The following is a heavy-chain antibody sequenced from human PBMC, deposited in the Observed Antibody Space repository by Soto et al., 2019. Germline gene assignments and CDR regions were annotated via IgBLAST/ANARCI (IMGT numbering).Heavy chain of an antibody. V-gene: IGHV3-33*03. CDR1: GFTFSYYG. Sequence: QAQLVESGGGVVQPGRSLRLSCAASGFTFSYYGMHWVRQAPGKGLEWVTFISYDGSIKYYADSVKGRFTISRDNSKSTVYLQMNSLRAEDTAIYFCAKDKEGDLSFWGQGNLVTVSS. CDR3: AKDKEGDLSF. J-gene: IGHJ4*02. D-gene: IGHD3-16*02. CDR2: ISYDGSIK.